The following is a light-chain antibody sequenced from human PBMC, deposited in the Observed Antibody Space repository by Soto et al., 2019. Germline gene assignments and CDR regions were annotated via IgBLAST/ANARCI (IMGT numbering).Light chain of an antibody. Sequence: DIQMTQSPSTLSVSLGDRITITCRASEDIDTSLAWFQQRPGKAPKVLIAGASGLMNGVPSTFSGSGSGTDFTLTISRLEPEDFAVYYCQQYGDSPATFGPGTKVDIK. CDR3: QQYGDSPAT. CDR2: GAS. CDR1: EDIDTS. J-gene: IGKJ3*01. V-gene: IGKV1-5*01.